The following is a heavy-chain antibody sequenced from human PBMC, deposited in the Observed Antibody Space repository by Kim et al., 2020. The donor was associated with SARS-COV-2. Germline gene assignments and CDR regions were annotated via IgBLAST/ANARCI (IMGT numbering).Heavy chain of an antibody. J-gene: IGHJ5*02. D-gene: IGHD6-13*01. CDR2: ISSNGGST. CDR1: GFTFSSYA. V-gene: IGHV3-64D*06. Sequence: GGSLRLSCSASGFTFSSYAMHWVRQAPGKGLEYVSAISSNGGSTYYADSVKGRFTISRDNSKNTLYLQMSSLRAEDTAVYYCVKERWNGATRRIAAAGRVSVAPNWFDPWGQGTLVTVSS. CDR3: VKERWNGATRRIAAAGRVSVAPNWFDP.